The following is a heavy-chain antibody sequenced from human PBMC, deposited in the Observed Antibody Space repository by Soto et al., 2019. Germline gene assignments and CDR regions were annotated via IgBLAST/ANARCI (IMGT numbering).Heavy chain of an antibody. CDR3: ARTAMVVNDAFDI. Sequence: GGSLRLSCAASGFTFSSYAMHWVRQAPGKGLEWEAVISYDGSNKYYADSVKGRFTISRDNSKKTLYLQMNSLRAEDTAVYYCARTAMVVNDAFDIWGQGTMVTVSS. CDR1: GFTFSSYA. CDR2: ISYDGSNK. V-gene: IGHV3-30-3*01. D-gene: IGHD5-18*01. J-gene: IGHJ3*02.